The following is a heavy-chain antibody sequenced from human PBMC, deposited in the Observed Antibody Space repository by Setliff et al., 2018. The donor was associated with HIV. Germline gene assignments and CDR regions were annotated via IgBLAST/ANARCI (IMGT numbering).Heavy chain of an antibody. CDR3: ATADSEFDH. CDR2: IYPADSDT. CDR1: GYTFTSHW. Sequence: PGESLKISCKASGYTFTSHWIGWVRQMPGKGLEWMGVIYPADSDTKYSPSFQGQVTISADKSINTAYLQWRRLKASDSGIYFCATADSEFDHWGQGARVTVS. J-gene: IGHJ4*02. V-gene: IGHV5-51*01.